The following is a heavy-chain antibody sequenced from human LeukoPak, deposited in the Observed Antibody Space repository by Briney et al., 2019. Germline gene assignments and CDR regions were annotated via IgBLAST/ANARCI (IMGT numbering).Heavy chain of an antibody. CDR2: ISYDGSNK. D-gene: IGHD6-19*01. CDR3: ARDVRARLAGTFDY. Sequence: PGGSLRLSCAASGFTFSSYAMHWVRQAPGKGLEWVAVISYDGSNKYYADSVKGRFTISRDNSKNTLYLQMNSLRAEDTAVYYCARDVRARLAGTFDYWGQGTLVTVSS. J-gene: IGHJ4*02. CDR1: GFTFSSYA. V-gene: IGHV3-30-3*01.